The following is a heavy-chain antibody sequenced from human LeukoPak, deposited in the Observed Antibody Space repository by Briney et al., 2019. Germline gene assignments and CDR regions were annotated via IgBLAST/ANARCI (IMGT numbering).Heavy chain of an antibody. J-gene: IGHJ4*02. CDR2: INPNSGGT. V-gene: IGHV1-2*02. CDR1: GYTFTGYY. CDR3: ARSSGWSLPIDY. D-gene: IGHD6-19*01. Sequence: ASVKVSCKASGYTFTGYYMHWVRQAPGQGLEWMGWINPNSGGTNYAQRFQGRVTMTRDTSISTAYMELSRLRSDDTAVYYCARSSGWSLPIDYWGQGTLVTVSS.